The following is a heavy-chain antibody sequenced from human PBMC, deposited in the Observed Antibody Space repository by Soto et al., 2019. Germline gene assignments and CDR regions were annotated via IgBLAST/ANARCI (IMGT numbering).Heavy chain of an antibody. V-gene: IGHV1-69*01. Sequence: QVQLVQSGAEVKKPGSSVKVSCKASGGTFSSYAISWVRQAPGQGLEWMGGIIPIFGTANYAQKFQGRVTITADESTSTAYMELSSLRSEDTAVYYCATLADYYDSSGYYPSFDYWGQGTLVTVSS. CDR3: ATLADYYDSSGYYPSFDY. D-gene: IGHD3-22*01. J-gene: IGHJ4*02. CDR2: IIPIFGTA. CDR1: GGTFSSYA.